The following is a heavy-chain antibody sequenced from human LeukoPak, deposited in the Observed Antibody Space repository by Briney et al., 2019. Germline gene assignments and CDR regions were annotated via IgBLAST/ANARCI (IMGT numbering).Heavy chain of an antibody. J-gene: IGHJ6*02. V-gene: IGHV3-9*01. Sequence: PGRSLRLSCAASGFTFDDYAMPWVRQAPGKGLEWVSGISWNSGSIGYADSVKGRFTISRDNAKNSLYLQMNSLRAEDTALYYCAKDRYSSSTSCYPKPYYYYYGMDVWGQGTTVTVSS. CDR2: ISWNSGSI. D-gene: IGHD2-2*01. CDR3: AKDRYSSSTSCYPKPYYYYYGMDV. CDR1: GFTFDDYA.